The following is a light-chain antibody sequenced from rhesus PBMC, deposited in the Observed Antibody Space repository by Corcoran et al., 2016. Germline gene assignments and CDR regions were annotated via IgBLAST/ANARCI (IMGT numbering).Light chain of an antibody. J-gene: IGKJ1*01. CDR3: QQYSSSPPT. CDR1: QSISSW. V-gene: IGKV1-22*01. Sequence: DIQMTQSPSSLSASVGDTVTITCRASQSISSWLAWYQQKPGKAPKVLIYKASSLKSGVPSSFSGSGSRTDFTHTISSLQSEEFATYYCQQYSSSPPTFGQWTKVEIK. CDR2: KAS.